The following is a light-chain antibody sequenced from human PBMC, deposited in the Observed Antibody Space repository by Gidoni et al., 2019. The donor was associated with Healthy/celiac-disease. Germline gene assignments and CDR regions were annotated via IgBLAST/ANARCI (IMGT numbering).Light chain of an antibody. J-gene: IGKJ1*01. CDR2: GAS. Sequence: EIVLTQSPGTLSLSPGERATISCRASQSVSSSYLAWYQQTPGQAPRFLIYGASSRATGIPDRFSGSVSGTDFTLTIRRLEPEDFAVYYCQQYGSSPWTFGQGTKVEIK. CDR1: QSVSSSY. CDR3: QQYGSSPWT. V-gene: IGKV3-20*01.